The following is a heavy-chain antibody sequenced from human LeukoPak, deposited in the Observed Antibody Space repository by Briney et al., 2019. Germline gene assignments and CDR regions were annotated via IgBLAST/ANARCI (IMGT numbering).Heavy chain of an antibody. D-gene: IGHD5-24*01. CDR3: ARWGRDGYNSPFDY. V-gene: IGHV4-59*01. J-gene: IGHJ4*02. CDR1: GGSISSYY. CDR2: IHYSGST. Sequence: SETLSLTCTVSGGSISSYYWSWIRQPPGKGLEWIGYIHYSGSTNYNPSLKSRVTISVDTSKNQFPLKLSSVTAADTAVYYCARWGRDGYNSPFDYWGQGTLVTVSS.